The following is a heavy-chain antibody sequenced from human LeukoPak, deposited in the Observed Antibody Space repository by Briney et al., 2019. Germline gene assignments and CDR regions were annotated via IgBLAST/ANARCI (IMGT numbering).Heavy chain of an antibody. CDR1: GFTFSNFW. J-gene: IGHJ3*02. V-gene: IGHV3-7*05. Sequence: GGSLRLSCGASGFTFSNFWMIWVRQAPGKGLEWVSNIKQDGSGRYYVDSVKGRFTISRDNAKNTLYLQMNSLRAEDTAVYYCARESIPGYDSSGYMVAFDIWGQGTMVTVSS. D-gene: IGHD3-22*01. CDR3: ARESIPGYDSSGYMVAFDI. CDR2: IKQDGSGR.